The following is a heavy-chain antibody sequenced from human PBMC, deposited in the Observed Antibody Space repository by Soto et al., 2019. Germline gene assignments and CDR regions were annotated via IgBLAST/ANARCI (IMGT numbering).Heavy chain of an antibody. CDR3: ARYHCTDSRCHTTNWFDP. Sequence: SETLSLTCAVSGGSINDFYWSWIRQPPGQGLEYIGYIHYTVGTDYNPSLKSRVTMALDTSKNQFSLHLNFVSAADTGVYFCARYHCTDSRCHTTNWFDPWGQGTLVTVSS. J-gene: IGHJ5*02. CDR2: IHYTVGT. D-gene: IGHD2-8*02. CDR1: GGSINDFY. V-gene: IGHV4-59*01.